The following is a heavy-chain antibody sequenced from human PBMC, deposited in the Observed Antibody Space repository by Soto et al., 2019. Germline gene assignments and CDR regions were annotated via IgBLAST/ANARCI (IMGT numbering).Heavy chain of an antibody. Sequence: ESGGGAVQPGESLRLSCVASGFDFTYYAMHWVRQAPGTGLESVAVMSSDGSKIHHTDSVKGRFTISRDNSKNTLYLQMNSLRKEDTAVYFCAKDEGVGGTLGLFDYWGQGTLVSVSS. J-gene: IGHJ4*02. CDR2: MSSDGSKI. V-gene: IGHV3-30*18. CDR3: AKDEGVGGTLGLFDY. CDR1: GFDFTYYA. D-gene: IGHD1-26*01.